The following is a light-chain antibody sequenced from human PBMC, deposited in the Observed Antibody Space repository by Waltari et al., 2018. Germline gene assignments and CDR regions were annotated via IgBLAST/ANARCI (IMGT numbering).Light chain of an antibody. CDR3: QQYGSSLS. CDR2: GPA. V-gene: IGKV3-20*01. CDR1: SVVGRRD. J-gene: IGKJ4*01. Sequence: EIVLTQSPGTLSLSPGERANLTGGARSVVGRRDLGCNQQIPGQAPRLLIYGPAARATGIPDRFNGSGSGTDFTLTISRLEPEDFGMYYCQQYGSSLSFGGGTKVETK.